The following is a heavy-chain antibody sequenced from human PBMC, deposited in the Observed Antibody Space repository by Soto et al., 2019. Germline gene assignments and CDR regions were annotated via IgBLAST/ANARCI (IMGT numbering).Heavy chain of an antibody. CDR2: ILVDGRT. V-gene: IGHV3-23*01. D-gene: IGHD1-7*01. J-gene: IGHJ3*01. Sequence: PGGSLRLPCAASGFPCGSSDMTWVRQAPGTGLGWASTILVDGRTFYVDSVKGRFTIPRYNSRNTLYLQMNSLTAGDPALYYCAKGTATVGGAFDFCGQGTMVTVSS. CDR1: GFPCGSSD. CDR3: AKGTATVGGAFDF.